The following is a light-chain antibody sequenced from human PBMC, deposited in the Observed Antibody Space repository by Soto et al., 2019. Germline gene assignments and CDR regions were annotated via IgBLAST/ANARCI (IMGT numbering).Light chain of an antibody. CDR3: TPYTRSSTLPA. V-gene: IGLV2-14*01. J-gene: IGLJ1*01. CDR1: SSDVGGYNS. Sequence: SAVSQPGSVCGSRGQSITISCTGTSSDVGGYNSVSWYQPHPGRAPELMIYDVSNRPSGVSNRFSGSKSGNTASLTISGLQAENAADYYCTPYTRSSTLPAFATGPKVTAL. CDR2: DVS.